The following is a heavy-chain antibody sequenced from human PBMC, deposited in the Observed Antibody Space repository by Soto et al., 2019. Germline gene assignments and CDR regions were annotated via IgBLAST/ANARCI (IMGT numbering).Heavy chain of an antibody. V-gene: IGHV4-31*03. CDR2: ISSSGNS. CDR1: GDSISSGTHY. D-gene: IGHD3-22*01. CDR3: VRGDYYDSSGYGVDI. J-gene: IGHJ3*02. Sequence: SETLSLTCTVSGDSISSGTHYWNWIRQHPGKGLEWIGYISSSGNSYYSPSLKSRVFMSVDTSKNLFSLKLSSVTAADTAIYYCVRGDYYDSSGYGVDIWGQGTMVTVSS.